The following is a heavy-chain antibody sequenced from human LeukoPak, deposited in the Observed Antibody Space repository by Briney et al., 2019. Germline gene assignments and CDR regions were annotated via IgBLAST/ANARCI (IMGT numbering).Heavy chain of an antibody. J-gene: IGHJ6*03. CDR1: GGSISSYY. Sequence: SETLSLTCTVSGGSISSYYWSWIRQPPGKGLEWIGYIYYSGSTNYNPSLKSRVTISVDASKNQFSLKLSSVTAADTAVYYCARGVRGVDYYYYMDVWGKGTTVTISS. D-gene: IGHD3-10*01. V-gene: IGHV4-59*01. CDR2: IYYSGST. CDR3: ARGVRGVDYYYYMDV.